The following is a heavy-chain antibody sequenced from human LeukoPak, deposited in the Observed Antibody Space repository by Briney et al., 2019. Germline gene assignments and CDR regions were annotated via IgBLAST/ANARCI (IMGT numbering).Heavy chain of an antibody. J-gene: IGHJ4*02. CDR3: ATGTSGYNPY. Sequence: GGSLRLSCAVSGFTFTYYWMTWVRQAPGKGLEWVANINRDGSEKYYVDSVRGRFTISRDNAKNSLYLQMNSLRAEDTAVYYCATGTSGYNPYWGQGTLVTVSS. CDR2: INRDGSEK. D-gene: IGHD1-14*01. V-gene: IGHV3-7*02. CDR1: GFTFTYYW.